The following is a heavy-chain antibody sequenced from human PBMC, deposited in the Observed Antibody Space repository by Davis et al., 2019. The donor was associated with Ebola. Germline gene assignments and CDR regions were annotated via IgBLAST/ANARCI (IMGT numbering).Heavy chain of an antibody. CDR2: INPHNGNT. D-gene: IGHD1-1*01. CDR3: ARAQFPTTSDH. CDR1: GYIFTNYG. J-gene: IGHJ4*02. V-gene: IGHV1-18*04. Sequence: ASVKVSCKASGYIFTNYGITWVRQAPGQGLEWMGWINPHNGNTNYAQNVQGRVTMTTDTSTSTAYMEVGTLRSDDTAVYYCARAQFPTTSDHWGQGTLVTVSS.